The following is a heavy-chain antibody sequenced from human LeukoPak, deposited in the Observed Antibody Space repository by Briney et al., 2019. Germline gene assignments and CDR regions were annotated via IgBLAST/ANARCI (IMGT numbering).Heavy chain of an antibody. CDR2: ISSASNTI. Sequence: GGSLRLSCAASGFTFSSYSMNWVRRAPGKGLEWISYISSASNTIYYADSVKGRFTISRDNAKNSVYLQMNSLRAEDTAMYYCARIEGSYYFDYWGQGTLVTVSS. CDR3: ARIEGSYYFDY. CDR1: GFTFSSYS. V-gene: IGHV3-48*01. J-gene: IGHJ4*02. D-gene: IGHD1-26*01.